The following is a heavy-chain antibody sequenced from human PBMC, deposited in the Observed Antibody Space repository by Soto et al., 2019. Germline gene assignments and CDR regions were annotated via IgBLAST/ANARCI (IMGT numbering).Heavy chain of an antibody. Sequence: ASVKVSCKASGYTFTSHYMHWVRQAPGQGLEWMGIINPSGGSTSYAQKFQGRVTMTRDTSTSTVYMELSSLRSEDTAVYYCARVHRFYDFWSGYYFGRMDVWGQGTTVTVSS. CDR2: INPSGGST. CDR1: GYTFTSHY. D-gene: IGHD3-3*01. V-gene: IGHV1-46*01. J-gene: IGHJ6*02. CDR3: ARVHRFYDFWSGYYFGRMDV.